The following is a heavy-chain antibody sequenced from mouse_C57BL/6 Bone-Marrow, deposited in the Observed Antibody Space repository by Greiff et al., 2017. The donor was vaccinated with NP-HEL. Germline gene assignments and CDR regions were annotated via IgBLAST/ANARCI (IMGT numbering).Heavy chain of an antibody. Sequence: VKLQESGAELARPGASVKLSCKASGYTFTSYGISWVKQRTGQGLEWIGEIYPRSGNTYYNEKFKGKATLTADKSSSTAYMELRSLTSEDSAVYFCASPLYSNPTTNYWGQGTTLTVSS. J-gene: IGHJ2*01. CDR2: IYPRSGNT. CDR3: ASPLYSNPTTNY. D-gene: IGHD2-5*01. V-gene: IGHV1-81*01. CDR1: GYTFTSYG.